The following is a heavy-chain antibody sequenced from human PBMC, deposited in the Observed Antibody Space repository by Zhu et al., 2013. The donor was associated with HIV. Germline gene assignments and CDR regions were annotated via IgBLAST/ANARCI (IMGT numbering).Heavy chain of an antibody. J-gene: IGHJ4*02. V-gene: IGHV3-7*04. Sequence: VQLVESGGGLVQPGGSLRLSCAASGFTFSSYWMSWVRQAPGKGLEWVANINQDGSEKHYVDSVKGRFTISRDNAKNSLYLQMNSLGAEDTAVYYCARGLTMVRGEDFDYWGQGTLVTVSS. CDR1: GFTFSSYW. D-gene: IGHD3-10*01. CDR2: INQDGSEK. CDR3: ARGLTMVRGEDFDY.